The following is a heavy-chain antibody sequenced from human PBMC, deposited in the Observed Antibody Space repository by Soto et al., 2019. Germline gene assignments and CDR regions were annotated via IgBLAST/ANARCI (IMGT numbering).Heavy chain of an antibody. CDR2: IWHDGSKK. CDR1: GFTFSAYG. V-gene: IGHV3-33*01. CDR3: ASQAFDY. Sequence: QVHLVESGGGVVQPGTSLRLSCAASGFTFSAYGLQWVRQAPGKGLEWLAFIWHDGSKKYYADSAGGRFTISRDNSKNTLYLQTTSLRAEDTAVYYCASQAFDYWGQGTLVTVSS. J-gene: IGHJ4*02.